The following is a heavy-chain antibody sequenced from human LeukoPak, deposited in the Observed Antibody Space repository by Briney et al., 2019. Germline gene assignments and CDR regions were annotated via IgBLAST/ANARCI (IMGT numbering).Heavy chain of an antibody. CDR2: IKQDGSET. Sequence: GGSLRLSRAASDFMFSKYWMSWVRQAPGKGLEWVANIKQDGSETYYLDSVRGRFTISRDNAKNSLYLQMNSLRAEDTAVYFCAREQLAIGLDYWGLGSLVTVSS. V-gene: IGHV3-7*01. CDR3: AREQLAIGLDY. CDR1: DFMFSKYW. J-gene: IGHJ4*02. D-gene: IGHD5-24*01.